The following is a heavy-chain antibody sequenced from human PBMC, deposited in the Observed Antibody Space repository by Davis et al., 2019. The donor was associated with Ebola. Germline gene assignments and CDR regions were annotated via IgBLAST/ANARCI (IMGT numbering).Heavy chain of an antibody. Sequence: GESLKISCKASGYSFPNHWITWVRQMPGKGLEWMGRIAPSDSETNYSPSTQGHVTISADKSITTAYLQWSSLEASDTGMYYCAKSPRGGVYDFGMDVWGQGTTVTVSS. CDR1: GYSFPNHW. V-gene: IGHV5-10-1*01. J-gene: IGHJ6*02. CDR2: IAPSDSET. CDR3: AKSPRGGVYDFGMDV.